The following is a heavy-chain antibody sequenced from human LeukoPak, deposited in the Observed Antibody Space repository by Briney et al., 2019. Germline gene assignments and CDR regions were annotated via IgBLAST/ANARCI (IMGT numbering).Heavy chain of an antibody. D-gene: IGHD2-15*01. CDR2: INHSGST. CDR3: ARGFRYCSGGSCYPGVNWFDP. Sequence: PSETLSLTCAVYGGSFSGYYWSWIRQPPGKGLEWIGEINHSGSTNYNPSLTRRVTMSVDTSENQFSLNLNSVTAADTAVYYCARGFRYCSGGSCYPGVNWFDPWGQGTLVTVSS. V-gene: IGHV4-34*01. CDR1: GGSFSGYY. J-gene: IGHJ5*02.